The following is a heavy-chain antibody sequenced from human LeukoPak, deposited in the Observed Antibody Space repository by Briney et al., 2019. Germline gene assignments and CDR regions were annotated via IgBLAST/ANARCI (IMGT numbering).Heavy chain of an antibody. D-gene: IGHD3-9*01. Sequence: PSETLSLTCAVYGGSFSGYYWSWIRQPPGKGLEWIGEINHGGSTNYNPSLKSRVTISVDTSKNQFSLKLSSVTAADTAVYYCARLRYFDLDIWGQGTMVTVSS. CDR1: GGSFSGYY. V-gene: IGHV4-34*01. CDR3: ARLRYFDLDI. CDR2: INHGGST. J-gene: IGHJ3*02.